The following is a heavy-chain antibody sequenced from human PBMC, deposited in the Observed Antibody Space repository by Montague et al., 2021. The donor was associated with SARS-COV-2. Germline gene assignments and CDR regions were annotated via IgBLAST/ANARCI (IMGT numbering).Heavy chain of an antibody. CDR2: XDWDDGK. D-gene: IGHD3-9*01. V-gene: IGHV2-70*04. CDR3: ARSYYDILTAYYTPFDY. CDR1: GFSLSTSGMR. Sequence: PALVKPRQTLTLTCTFSGFSLSTSGMRASWIRQPPGKVLEWLARXDWDDGKFYSTPMKTRLTISKDTSKNQVVLTMTNMDPVDTATYYCARSYYDILTAYYTPFDYWGQGTLVTVSS. J-gene: IGHJ4*02.